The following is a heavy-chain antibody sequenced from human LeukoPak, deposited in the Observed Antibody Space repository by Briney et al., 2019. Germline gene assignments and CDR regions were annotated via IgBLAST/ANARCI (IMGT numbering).Heavy chain of an antibody. CDR1: GYSISSGYY. CDR2: IYHTGST. D-gene: IGHD5-12*01. CDR3: ARVRGMDVPTNCYFDL. V-gene: IGHV4-38-2*01. J-gene: IGHJ2*01. Sequence: PSETLSLTCAVSGYSISSGYYWGWIRQPPGKGLEWIGSIYHTGSTYYDPSLKSRVTISVDTSKNQFSLKLSSVTAADTAVFYCARVRGMDVPTNCYFDLWGRGTLVTVSS.